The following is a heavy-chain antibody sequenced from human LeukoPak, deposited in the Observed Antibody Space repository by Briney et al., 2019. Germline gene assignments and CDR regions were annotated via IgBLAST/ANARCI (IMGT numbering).Heavy chain of an antibody. CDR2: INHSGST. J-gene: IGHJ6*03. Sequence: PSETLSLTCAVYGGSFSGYYWSWIRQPPGKGLEWIGEINHSGSTNYNPSLESRVTISVDTSKNQFSLKLSSVTAADTAVYYCARVRSRGFWSGYSLGHYYYMDVWGKGTTVTVSS. D-gene: IGHD3-3*01. CDR3: ARVRSRGFWSGYSLGHYYYMDV. CDR1: GGSFSGYY. V-gene: IGHV4-34*01.